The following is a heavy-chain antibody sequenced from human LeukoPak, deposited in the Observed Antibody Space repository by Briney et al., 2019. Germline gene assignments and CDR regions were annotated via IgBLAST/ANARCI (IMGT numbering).Heavy chain of an antibody. CDR1: GGSISSYY. J-gene: IGHJ5*02. CDR2: IYYSGST. Sequence: SETLSLTCTVSGGSISSYYWSWIRQPPGEGLEWIGYIYYSGSTNYNPSLKSRVTISVDTSKNQFSLILSSVTAADTAVYYCARARYNWFDPWGQGTLVTVSS. CDR3: ARARYNWFDP. V-gene: IGHV4-59*01.